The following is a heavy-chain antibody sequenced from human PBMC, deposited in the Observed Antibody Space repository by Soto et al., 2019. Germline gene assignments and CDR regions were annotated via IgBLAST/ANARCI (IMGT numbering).Heavy chain of an antibody. J-gene: IGHJ4*02. CDR1: GGTFSSYA. Sequence: SVKVSCKASGGTFSSYAISWVRQAPGQGLEWMGGIIPIFGTANYAQKFQGRVTITADESTSTAYMELSSLRSEDTAVYYCARGPIVEYRSSPPTFDYWGQGTLVTVSS. CDR3: ARGPIVEYRSSPPTFDY. CDR2: IIPIFGTA. D-gene: IGHD6-6*01. V-gene: IGHV1-69*13.